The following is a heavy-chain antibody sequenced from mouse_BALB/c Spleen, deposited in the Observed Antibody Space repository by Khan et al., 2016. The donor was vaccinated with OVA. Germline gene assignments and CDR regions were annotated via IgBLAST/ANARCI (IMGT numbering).Heavy chain of an antibody. CDR3: ARGIIDV. CDR2: IKPNNGDT. J-gene: IGHJ1*01. Sequence: VQLQQSGPELVKPGASVRMSCKASGFTFTDYYMKWMKQSHGKSLEWIGDIKPNNGDTFYNQKFKGKVTFTLDTSSSTAYMQLNSVTAEDSAVYYGARGIIDVWGQGTTVTVSS. D-gene: IGHD1-1*01. CDR1: GFTFTDYY. V-gene: IGHV1S46*01.